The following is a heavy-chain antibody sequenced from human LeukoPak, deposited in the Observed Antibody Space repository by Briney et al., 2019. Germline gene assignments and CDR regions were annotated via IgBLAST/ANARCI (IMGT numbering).Heavy chain of an antibody. V-gene: IGHV3-73*01. CDR2: IRTKANSYAT. J-gene: IGHJ4*02. CDR3: TENYGGGDY. Sequence: GGSLRLSCVASGFTFSGSAMHWVRQASGKGLEWVGRIRTKANSYATVYAASVKGRFTISRDDSKNMAYLQMNSLKTEDTAVYYCTENYGGGDYWGQGTLVTVSS. D-gene: IGHD4-17*01. CDR1: GFTFSGSA.